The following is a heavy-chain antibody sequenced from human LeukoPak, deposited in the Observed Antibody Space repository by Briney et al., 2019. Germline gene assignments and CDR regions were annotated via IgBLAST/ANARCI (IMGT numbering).Heavy chain of an antibody. J-gene: IGHJ5*02. V-gene: IGHV4-59*08. CDR2: IHYSGSG. CDR1: GDSISSYY. CDR3: ARRDDSSGYWRFDP. Sequence: SETLSLTCTVSGDSISSYYWSWIRQPPGKGLEWIGYIHYSGSGNYNPSLKSRVTISVDTSKNQFSLKLTSVTAADTAVYYCARRDDSSGYWRFDPWGQGTLVTVSS. D-gene: IGHD3-22*01.